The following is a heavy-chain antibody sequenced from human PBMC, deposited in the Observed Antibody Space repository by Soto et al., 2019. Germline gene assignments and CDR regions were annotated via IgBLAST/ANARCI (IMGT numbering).Heavy chain of an antibody. Sequence: QVQLVQSGAEVKKPGASVKVSCKASGYTFTSYGISWVRQAPGQGLEWMGWISAYNGNTNYAQKLQGRVTMTTDTSTNTAYMELRSLRSDDTAVDYCTRTYDILTGYMGGGYWGQGTLVTVSS. V-gene: IGHV1-18*04. CDR2: ISAYNGNT. CDR3: TRTYDILTGYMGGGY. D-gene: IGHD3-9*01. J-gene: IGHJ4*02. CDR1: GYTFTSYG.